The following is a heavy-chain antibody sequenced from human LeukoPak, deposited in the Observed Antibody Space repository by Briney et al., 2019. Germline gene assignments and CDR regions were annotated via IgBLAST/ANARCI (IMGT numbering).Heavy chain of an antibody. CDR1: GGSFSGYY. CDR2: INHSGST. J-gene: IGHJ3*02. Sequence: SETLSLTCAVYGGSFSGYYWSWIRQPPGKGLEWIGEINHSGSTNYNPSLKSRVTISVDTSKNQFSLKLSSVTAADTAVYYCARYAPLTTGTTMAFDIRGQGTMVTVSS. V-gene: IGHV4-34*01. D-gene: IGHD1-1*01. CDR3: ARYAPLTTGTTMAFDI.